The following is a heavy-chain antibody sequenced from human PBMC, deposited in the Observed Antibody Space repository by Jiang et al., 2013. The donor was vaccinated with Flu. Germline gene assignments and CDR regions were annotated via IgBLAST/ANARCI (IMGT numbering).Heavy chain of an antibody. D-gene: IGHD2-15*01. CDR1: GYTFTGYY. J-gene: IGHJ6*02. CDR2: INPNSGGT. V-gene: IGHV1-2*04. CDR3: AREKSASDYCSGGSCYNYGMDV. Sequence: SGAEVKKPGASVKVSCKASGYTFTGYYMHWVRQAPGQGLEWMGWINPNSGGTNYAQKFQGWVTTTRDTSISTAYMELSRLRSDDTAVYYCAREKSASDYCSGGSCYNYGMDVWGQGTTVTVSS.